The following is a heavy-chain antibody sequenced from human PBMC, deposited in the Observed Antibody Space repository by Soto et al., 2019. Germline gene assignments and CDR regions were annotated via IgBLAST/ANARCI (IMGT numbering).Heavy chain of an antibody. J-gene: IGHJ5*02. CDR2: ISAYNGNT. CDR3: ARDDPEWLVSNAPARDGWFGR. D-gene: IGHD6-19*01. Sequence: VKVACKASGYPLTSYGVIWVRQAPGQGLEWMGWISAYNGNTNYAQKLQCRVTMTTDTSTSTAYMELRSLRSDDTAVYYCARDDPEWLVSNAPARDGWFGRWARQTRVTVAS. V-gene: IGHV1-18*04. CDR1: GYPLTSYG.